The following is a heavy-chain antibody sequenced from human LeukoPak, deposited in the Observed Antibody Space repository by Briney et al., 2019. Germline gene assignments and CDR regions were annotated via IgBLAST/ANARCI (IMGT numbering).Heavy chain of an antibody. CDR1: GGSFSGYY. CDR3: AKIIAAGGGGYYYYGMDV. Sequence: PSETLSLTCAVYGGSFSGYYWSWIRQPPGKGLEWIGEINHSGGTNYNPSLKSRVTISVDTSKNQFSLKLSSVTAADTAVYYCAKIIAAGGGGYYYYGMDVWGQGTTVTVSS. D-gene: IGHD6-13*01. J-gene: IGHJ6*02. V-gene: IGHV4-34*01. CDR2: INHSGGT.